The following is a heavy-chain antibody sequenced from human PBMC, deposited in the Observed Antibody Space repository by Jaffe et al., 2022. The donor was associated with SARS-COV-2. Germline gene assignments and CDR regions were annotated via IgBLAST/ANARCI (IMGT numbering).Heavy chain of an antibody. J-gene: IGHJ4*02. CDR2: ISGVTGAT. Sequence: EVQVLESGGGLVQPGGSLRLSCAASGFTFSIYAMNWVRQAPGKGLEWVSSISGVTGATFYADSVKGRFTISRDNSKNTLYLQMNGLRAEDTAVYFCGKGVAATGKPYFDYRGQGTLVTVSS. V-gene: IGHV3-23*01. CDR1: GFTFSIYA. CDR3: GKGVAATGKPYFDY. D-gene: IGHD6-13*01.